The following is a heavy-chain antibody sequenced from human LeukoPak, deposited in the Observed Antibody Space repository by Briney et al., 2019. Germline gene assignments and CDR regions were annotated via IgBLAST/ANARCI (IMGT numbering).Heavy chain of an antibody. J-gene: IGHJ3*02. Sequence: GGSLRLSCAASGFTFSSYSMNWVRQAPGKGLEWVSSISSSSSYIYYADSVKGRFTISRDNSKNTLYLQMNSLRAEDTAVYYCARDPQPTVTTADAFDIWGQGTMVTVSS. CDR2: ISSSSSYI. CDR3: ARDPQPTVTTADAFDI. V-gene: IGHV3-21*01. CDR1: GFTFSSYS. D-gene: IGHD4-17*01.